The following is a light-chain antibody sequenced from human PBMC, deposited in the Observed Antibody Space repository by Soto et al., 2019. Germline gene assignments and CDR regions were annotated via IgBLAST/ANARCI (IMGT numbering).Light chain of an antibody. CDR1: QSVSSY. CDR3: QQRSNWPYT. Sequence: EIVLTQSPATLSLSPGERATLSCRASQSVSSYLAWYHQKPGQAPRLLIYDASNRATGIPVRFSGSGSGTDFTLTISSLEPEDFAVYYCQQRSNWPYTFGQGTKLEIK. J-gene: IGKJ2*01. V-gene: IGKV3-11*01. CDR2: DAS.